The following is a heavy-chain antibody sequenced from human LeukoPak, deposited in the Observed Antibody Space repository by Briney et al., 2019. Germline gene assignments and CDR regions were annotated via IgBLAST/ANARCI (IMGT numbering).Heavy chain of an antibody. CDR1: GYTFTSYG. V-gene: IGHV1-2*06. D-gene: IGHD5-18*01. J-gene: IGHJ4*01. CDR2: IDPNSGGT. Sequence: ASVKVSCKASGYTFTSYGISWVRQAPGQGLEWMGHIDPNSGGTKYAQKFQGRVTMTRDTSTTSAYMELSSLIFDDTAVHYCARDLGYGYGSVWHKYFDYWGHGTLVTVSS. CDR3: ARDLGYGYGSVWHKYFDY.